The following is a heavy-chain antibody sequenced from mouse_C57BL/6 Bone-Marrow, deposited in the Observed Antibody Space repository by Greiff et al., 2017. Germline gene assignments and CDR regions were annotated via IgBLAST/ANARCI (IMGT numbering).Heavy chain of an antibody. D-gene: IGHD1-1*01. CDR3: AKPGGSSHAWYCDV. V-gene: IGHV1-19*01. CDR1: GYTFTDYY. CDR2: INPYNGGT. Sequence: EVQLLESGPVLVKPGASVKMSCKASGYTFTDYYMNWVKQSHGQGLEWIGVINPYNGGTSYNQKFKGKATLTVDKSSSTAYMELNSLTSEDAAVYYCAKPGGSSHAWYCDVWGTGTTVTVSS. J-gene: IGHJ1*03.